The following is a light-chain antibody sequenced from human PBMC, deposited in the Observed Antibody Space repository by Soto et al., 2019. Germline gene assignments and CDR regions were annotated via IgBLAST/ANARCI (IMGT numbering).Light chain of an antibody. V-gene: IGKV3-15*01. J-gene: IGKJ1*01. Sequence: EILMTKSPATLSVSPVDSATISCRASRSVDTDLAWYQQKPGQAPRLLVFATSARATGVPDRFRGSRSGTDFPLTISSLQPEDSATYYCHQYYTRPPWPFGQVTKV. CDR2: ATS. CDR3: HQYYTRPPWP. CDR1: RSVDTD.